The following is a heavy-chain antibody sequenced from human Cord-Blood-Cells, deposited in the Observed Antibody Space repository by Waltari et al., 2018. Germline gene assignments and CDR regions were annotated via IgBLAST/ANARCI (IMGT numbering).Heavy chain of an antibody. CDR3: AKDQDYGYFDY. CDR2: ISYDGSNK. V-gene: IGHV3-30*18. CDR1: GLTFSSYG. J-gene: IGHJ4*02. D-gene: IGHD3-10*01. Sequence: QVQLVESGGGVVQPGRSLRLSFAAAGLTFSSYGMPRVRTAPGKGLEWVAVISYDGSNKYYADSVKGRFTISRDNSKNTLYLQMNSLRAEDTAVYYCAKDQDYGYFDYWGQGTLVTVSS.